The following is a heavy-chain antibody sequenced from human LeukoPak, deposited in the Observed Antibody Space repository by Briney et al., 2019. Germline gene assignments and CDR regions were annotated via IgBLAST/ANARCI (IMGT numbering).Heavy chain of an antibody. CDR1: EFTFNTYG. CDR3: ARGNYYADRSGYISVGSHGMDV. D-gene: IGHD3-22*01. CDR2: IWYDGSNK. J-gene: IGHJ6*02. Sequence: GRSLRLSCAASEFTFNTYGMHWVRQAPGKGLEWVAVIWYDGSNKYYADSVKGRFTISRDNSNNTLYLQMNSLRAEDTAVYHCARGNYYADRSGYISVGSHGMDVWGQGTTVTVSS. V-gene: IGHV3-33*01.